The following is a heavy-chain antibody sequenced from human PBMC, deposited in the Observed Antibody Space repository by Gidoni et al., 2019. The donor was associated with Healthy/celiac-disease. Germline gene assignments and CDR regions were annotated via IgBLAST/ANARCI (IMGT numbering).Heavy chain of an antibody. D-gene: IGHD6-13*01. Sequence: QLQLQESGPGLVKPSETLSLTCTVSGGSISSSSYYWGWIRQPPGKGLEWIGSIYYSGSTYYTPSLKSRVTISVDTSKNQFSLKLSSVTAADTAVYYCARVTAAGMSYNWFDPWGQGTLVTVSS. J-gene: IGHJ5*02. CDR1: GGSISSSSYY. CDR3: ARVTAAGMSYNWFDP. CDR2: IYYSGST. V-gene: IGHV4-39*07.